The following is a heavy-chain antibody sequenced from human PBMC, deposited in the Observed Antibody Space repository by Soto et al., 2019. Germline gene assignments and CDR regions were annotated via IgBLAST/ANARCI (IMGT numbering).Heavy chain of an antibody. D-gene: IGHD5-12*01. CDR1: GYTFTSYY. V-gene: IGHV1-46*01. J-gene: IGHJ4*02. CDR3: ARDLAAGGGYDNVYDY. Sequence: ASVKVSCKASGYTFTSYYMHWVRRAPGQGLEWMGIINPSGGSTSYAQKFQGRVTMTRDTSTSTVYMELSSLRSEDTAVYYCARDLAAGGGYDNVYDYWGQGTLVTVSS. CDR2: INPSGGST.